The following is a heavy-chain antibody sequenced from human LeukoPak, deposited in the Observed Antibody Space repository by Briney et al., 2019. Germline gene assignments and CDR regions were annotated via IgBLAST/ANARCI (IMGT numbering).Heavy chain of an antibody. CDR1: GFTFDDYA. CDR3: AKALSYYSDSSGPVN. Sequence: GRSLRLSCAASGFTFDDYAMHWVRQAPGKGLEWVSGISWNSGSIGYADSVKGRFTISRDSAKNSLYLQMNSLRAEDTALYYCAKALSYYSDSSGPVNWGQGTLVTVSS. D-gene: IGHD3-22*01. V-gene: IGHV3-9*01. J-gene: IGHJ4*02. CDR2: ISWNSGSI.